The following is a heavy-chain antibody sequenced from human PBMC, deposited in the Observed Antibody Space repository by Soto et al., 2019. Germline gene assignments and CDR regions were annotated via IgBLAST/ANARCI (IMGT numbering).Heavy chain of an antibody. CDR3: TRANWYSEY. J-gene: IGHJ4*02. CDR1: GVSISNHY. CDR2: IYYNGHT. Sequence: QVQLQESGPGLVKPSEALSLTCTVAGVSISNHYWSWIRQPPGKGLEWIGYIYYNGHTNYNPPLKSRVTMSVDTSKNQISLKLSAVTAADTAVYYCTRANWYSEYWGQGTLVTVSS. V-gene: IGHV4-59*11. D-gene: IGHD7-27*01.